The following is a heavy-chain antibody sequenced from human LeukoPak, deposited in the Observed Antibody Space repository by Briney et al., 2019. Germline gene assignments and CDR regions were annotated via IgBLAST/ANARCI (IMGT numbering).Heavy chain of an antibody. CDR1: GGTFSSYA. CDR2: IIPIFGTA. Sequence: ASVKVSCKASGGTFSSYAISWVRQAPGQGLEWMGGIIPIFGTANYAQKFQGRVTITADESTSTAYMELSSLRSEDTAVYYCARGSNNIAVAGYWFDPWGQGTLVTVSS. D-gene: IGHD6-19*01. CDR3: ARGSNNIAVAGYWFDP. V-gene: IGHV1-69*13. J-gene: IGHJ5*02.